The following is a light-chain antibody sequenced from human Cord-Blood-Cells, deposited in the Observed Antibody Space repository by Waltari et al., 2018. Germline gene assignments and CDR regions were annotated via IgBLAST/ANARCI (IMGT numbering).Light chain of an antibody. V-gene: IGKV1-39*01. CDR1: PSISSY. J-gene: IGKJ5*01. CDR3: QQSYITPRT. Sequence: DIQMTQSPSSLSASVGDRGTITCRASPSISSYLNWYQQKPGNAPKLLIYAASSLQSGVPSRFSGSVSGTDFTLTISSLQPEDFATYYCQQSYITPRTFGQGTRLEIK. CDR2: AAS.